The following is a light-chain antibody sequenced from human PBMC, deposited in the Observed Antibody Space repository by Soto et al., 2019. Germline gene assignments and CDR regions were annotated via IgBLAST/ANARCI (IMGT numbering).Light chain of an antibody. J-gene: IGKJ1*01. V-gene: IGKV1-5*01. CDR1: QTISSW. Sequence: EIQMTQSPSTLSRSVGDRVTITCRASQTISSWLAWYQQKPGKAPKLLIYDASSLESGVPSRFRGSGSGTEFTLTISSLKPDDFETYYCQQYNSYSWTFGQGTKVDIK. CDR2: DAS. CDR3: QQYNSYSWT.